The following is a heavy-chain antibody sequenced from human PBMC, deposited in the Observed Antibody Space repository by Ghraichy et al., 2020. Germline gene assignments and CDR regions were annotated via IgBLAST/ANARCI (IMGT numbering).Heavy chain of an antibody. J-gene: IGHJ3*02. D-gene: IGHD3-22*01. CDR2: MSGTGGSI. CDR3: AKDQVYYDSDGCYMSDDAFEM. CDR1: GFTFYSYA. Sequence: GGSLRLSCAASGFTFYSYAMIWVRQAPGKGLEWVSGMSGTGGSIFYADSVKGRFTISRDNSKDTLYLQMNSLRVEDTAVYYCAKDQVYYDSDGCYMSDDAFEMWGQGKMGPVSS. V-gene: IGHV3-23*01.